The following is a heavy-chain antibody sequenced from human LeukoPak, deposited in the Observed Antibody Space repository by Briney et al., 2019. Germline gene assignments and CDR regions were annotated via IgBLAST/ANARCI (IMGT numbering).Heavy chain of an antibody. CDR2: ISAYNGNT. V-gene: IGHV1-18*01. D-gene: IGHD2-21*02. J-gene: IGHJ4*02. CDR1: GYPFTSYG. CDR3: ARESYPGGDWSIDY. Sequence: GASVKVSCKASGYPFTSYGISWVRQAPGQGLEWMGWISAYNGNTNYAQKLQGRVTMTTDTSTSTAYMELRSLRSDDTAVYYCARESYPGGDWSIDYWGQGTLVTVSS.